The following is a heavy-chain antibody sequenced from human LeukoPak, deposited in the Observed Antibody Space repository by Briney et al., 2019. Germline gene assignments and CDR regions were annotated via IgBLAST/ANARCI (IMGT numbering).Heavy chain of an antibody. D-gene: IGHD1-26*01. CDR3: ARGAGSGADCYYYYYMDV. CDR2: ISSSGSTI. CDR1: GFTFSSYE. J-gene: IGHJ6*03. Sequence: GGSLRLSCAASGFTFSSYEMNWVRQAPGKGLEWVSYISSSGSTIYYADSVKGRFTISRDNAKNSLYLQMNSLRAEDTAVYYCARGAGSGADCYYYYYMDVWGKGTTVTVSS. V-gene: IGHV3-48*03.